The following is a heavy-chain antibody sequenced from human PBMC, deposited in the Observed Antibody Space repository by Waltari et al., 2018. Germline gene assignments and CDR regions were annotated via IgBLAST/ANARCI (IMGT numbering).Heavy chain of an antibody. J-gene: IGHJ4*02. CDR1: GFTFRSHW. D-gene: IGHD4-17*01. V-gene: IGHV3-7*01. Sequence: EVQLVESGGGLVQPGGSLRLSCAASGFTFRSHWMSWVRQAPGKGREWVANIKQDGTEKYYVDSVEGRFTISRDNAKTSLSLQMNSLRADDTAVYYCARGTYTVTTKGYFDYWGQGTLVTVSS. CDR2: IKQDGTEK. CDR3: ARGTYTVTTKGYFDY.